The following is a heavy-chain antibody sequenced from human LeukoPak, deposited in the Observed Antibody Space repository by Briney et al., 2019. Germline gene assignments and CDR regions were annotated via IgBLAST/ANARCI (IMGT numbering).Heavy chain of an antibody. CDR1: GFTVSSSY. Sequence: GGSLRLSCAASGFTVSSSYMSWVRQAPGKGLEWVSVIYSGGSTYYADSVKGRFTISRDNAKNSLYLQMNSLRAEDTAVYYCARDLDVSIAASNWFDPWGQGTLVTVSS. CDR2: IYSGGST. D-gene: IGHD6-6*01. J-gene: IGHJ5*02. V-gene: IGHV3-53*01. CDR3: ARDLDVSIAASNWFDP.